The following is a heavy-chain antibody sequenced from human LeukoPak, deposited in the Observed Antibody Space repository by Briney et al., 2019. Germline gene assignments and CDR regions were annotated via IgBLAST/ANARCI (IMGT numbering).Heavy chain of an antibody. Sequence: GGSLRLSCAASGFTFSNYWMSWVRQAPGKGLEWVGNIQEDGSAQYYVDSVKGRFTISRDNAKNSLYLQMNSLRAEDTAVYYCARVANGDRYWGQGTLVTVSS. D-gene: IGHD4-17*01. V-gene: IGHV3-7*01. J-gene: IGHJ4*02. CDR2: IQEDGSAQ. CDR1: GFTFSNYW. CDR3: ARVANGDRY.